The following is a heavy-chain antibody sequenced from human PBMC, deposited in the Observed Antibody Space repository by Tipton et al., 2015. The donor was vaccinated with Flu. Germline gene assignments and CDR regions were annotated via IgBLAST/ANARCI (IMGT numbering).Heavy chain of an antibody. CDR2: INYSGST. CDR1: GDSIGSGTFY. Sequence: TLSLTCSVSGDSIGSGTFYLGWIRHHPDKGLEYIGYINYSGSTYYNPSLKSRLTISVDTSKNQFSLKLTSVTTADTAIYYCARMRLRYFFDSWGPGKLITVSS. J-gene: IGHJ4*02. V-gene: IGHV4-31*03. CDR3: ARMRLRYFFDS.